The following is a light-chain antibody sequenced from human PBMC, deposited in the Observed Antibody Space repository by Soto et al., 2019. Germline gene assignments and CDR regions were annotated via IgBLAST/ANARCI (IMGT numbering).Light chain of an antibody. CDR3: QRRSNWPPCHT. CDR2: DAS. J-gene: IGKJ2*01. CDR1: QSVSSY. Sequence: EIVLTQSPATLSLSPGERATLSCRASQSVSSYLAWYQQKPGQAPRLLIYDASNRATGIPARFSGSGSGTDFTLTISSLEPEDFAVYYCQRRSNWPPCHTFGQGTKLEIK. V-gene: IGKV3-11*01.